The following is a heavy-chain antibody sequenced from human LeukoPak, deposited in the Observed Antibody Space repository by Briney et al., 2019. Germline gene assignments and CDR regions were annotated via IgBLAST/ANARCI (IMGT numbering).Heavy chain of an antibody. V-gene: IGHV4-59*01. CDR3: ARARANWFVDY. J-gene: IGHJ4*02. CDR1: GGSISSYY. D-gene: IGHD3-10*01. CDR2: IFYRGGT. Sequence: SETLSLTCTVSGGSISSYYWNWIRQPPGKGLEWIGYIFYRGGTNYNPSLESRVTISMDTSKNQFSLKLSSVTAADTAVYYCARARANWFVDYWGQGTLVTVSS.